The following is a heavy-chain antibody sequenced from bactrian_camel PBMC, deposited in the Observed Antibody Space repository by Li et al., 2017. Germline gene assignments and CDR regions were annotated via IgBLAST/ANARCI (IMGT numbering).Heavy chain of an antibody. CDR2: IAPATGTT. D-gene: IGHD1*01. CDR1: GSGYISGTAC. V-gene: IGHV3S54*01. Sequence: HVQLVESGGGSALAGGSVRLSCAASGSGYISGTACMGWFRQVPGKEREGVAAIAPATGTTFYSDSVKGRFTISHVNANNTLHLQMNSLKPEDTAVYYCAYSWNVSARTALETITTYEFGYWGEGTQVTVS. J-gene: IGHJ6*01. CDR3: AYSWNVSARTALETITTYEFGY.